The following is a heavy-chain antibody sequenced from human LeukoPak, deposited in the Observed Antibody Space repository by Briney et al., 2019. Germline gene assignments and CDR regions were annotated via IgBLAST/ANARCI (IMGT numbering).Heavy chain of an antibody. J-gene: IGHJ4*02. CDR1: GFIFRNYG. V-gene: IGHV3-23*01. D-gene: IGHD3-10*01. CDR2: ISGGGENT. Sequence: GGSLRLSCAASGFIFRNYGMSWVRQAPGKGLEWVSTISGGGENTHYADSVKGRFIISRDNSNSMLSLQMSSLRAEDTAVYYCARDVGGESFFDYWGQGNLVIVSS. CDR3: ARDVGGESFFDY.